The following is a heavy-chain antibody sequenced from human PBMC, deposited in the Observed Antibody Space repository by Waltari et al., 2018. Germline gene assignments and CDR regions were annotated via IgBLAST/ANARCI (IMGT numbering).Heavy chain of an antibody. CDR1: GFSFSSYG. CDR2: IRYDGSNK. D-gene: IGHD3-10*01. J-gene: IGHJ4*02. Sequence: QVQLVESVGGVVQPGGSLRLSCAASGFSFSSYGMLLVRQAPGKGLEWVAFIRYDGSNKYYADSVKGRFTISRDNSKNTLYLQMNSLRAEDTAVYYCAKATYYYGSGSYYLDYWGQGTLVTVSS. CDR3: AKATYYYGSGSYYLDY. V-gene: IGHV3-30*02.